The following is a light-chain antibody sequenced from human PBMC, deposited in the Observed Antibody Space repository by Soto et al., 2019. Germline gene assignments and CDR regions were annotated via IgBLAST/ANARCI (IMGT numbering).Light chain of an antibody. CDR1: SSDVGGYNY. J-gene: IGLJ1*01. Sequence: QSALTQPPSASGSPGQSVTISCTGTSSDVGGYNYVSWYQQHPGKAPKLMIYEVSKRPSGVPDRFSGSKSGNTASLTVSGLQAKDEADYYCSSYAASNKVFGTGTKLPVL. CDR2: EVS. V-gene: IGLV2-8*01. CDR3: SSYAASNKV.